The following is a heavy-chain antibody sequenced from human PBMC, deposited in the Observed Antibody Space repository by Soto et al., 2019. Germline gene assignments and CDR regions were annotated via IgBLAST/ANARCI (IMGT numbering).Heavy chain of an antibody. V-gene: IGHV4-59*08. Sequence: SETLSLTCTVSGGSISSYYWSWIRQPPGKGLEWIGYIYYSGSTNYNPSLKSRGTISLDTSKNQFSLKLSSVTAADTAVYYCARHYPYDSSGYYYFDYWGQGTLVTVSS. D-gene: IGHD3-22*01. J-gene: IGHJ4*02. CDR1: GGSISSYY. CDR3: ARHYPYDSSGYYYFDY. CDR2: IYYSGST.